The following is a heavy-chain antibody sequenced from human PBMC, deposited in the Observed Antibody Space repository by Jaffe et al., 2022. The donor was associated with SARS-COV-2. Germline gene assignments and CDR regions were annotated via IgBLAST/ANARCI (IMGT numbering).Heavy chain of an antibody. CDR2: IHTSGST. Sequence: QVQLQESGPGLVKPSQTLSLTCSVSGGSISSGSYYWTWIRQPAGKELEWIGHIHTSGSTNYNPSLKSRVTISVDTSKNQFSLKVSSVTATDTAVYYCARGEFFVDNTSTCYTVWGQGTLVTVSS. CDR3: ARGEFFVDNTSTCYTV. V-gene: IGHV4-61*02. CDR1: GGSISSGSYY. J-gene: IGHJ4*02. D-gene: IGHD2-2*02.